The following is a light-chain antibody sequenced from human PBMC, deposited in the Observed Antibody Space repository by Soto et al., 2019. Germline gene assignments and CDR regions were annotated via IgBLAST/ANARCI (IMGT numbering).Light chain of an antibody. CDR1: SSDVGSYNL. J-gene: IGLJ2*01. CDR2: EGS. Sequence: QSALTQPASVSGSPGQSITISCTGTSSDVGSYNLVSWYQQHPGKAPKLMIYEGSKRPSGVSNRFSGSKSGNTASLTISGLQAEDEADYYCCSYAGSSTSYVVFGGGTKLTAL. CDR3: CSYAGSSTSYVV. V-gene: IGLV2-23*01.